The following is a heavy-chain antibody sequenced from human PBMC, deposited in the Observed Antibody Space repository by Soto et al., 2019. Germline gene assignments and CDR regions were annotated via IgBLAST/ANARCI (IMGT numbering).Heavy chain of an antibody. D-gene: IGHD2-2*01. CDR3: ARDPLYCSSTSPCYYYGMDV. V-gene: IGHV3-21*01. CDR1: GFTFSSYS. Sequence: LRLSCAASGFTFSSYSMNWVRQAPGKGLEWASSISSSSSYIYYADSVKGRFTISRDNAKNSLYLQMNSLRAEDTAVYYCARDPLYCSSTSPCYYYGMDVWGQGTTVTVSS. CDR2: ISSSSSYI. J-gene: IGHJ6*02.